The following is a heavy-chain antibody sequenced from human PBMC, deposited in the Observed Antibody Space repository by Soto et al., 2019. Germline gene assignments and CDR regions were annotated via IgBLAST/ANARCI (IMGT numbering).Heavy chain of an antibody. CDR1: GFNFNNYS. V-gene: IGHV3-21*01. CDR3: AREDSIIIPAVSDF. J-gene: IGHJ4*02. D-gene: IGHD2-2*01. Sequence: GGSLRLSCAVSGFNFNNYSINWVRQAPGKGLEWVSSVSKSDYTYYSDSVKGRFTISRDNAKNSVSLQMNTLRAEDTAVYYCAREDSIIIPAVSDFWGQGTLVTSPQ. CDR2: VSKSDYT.